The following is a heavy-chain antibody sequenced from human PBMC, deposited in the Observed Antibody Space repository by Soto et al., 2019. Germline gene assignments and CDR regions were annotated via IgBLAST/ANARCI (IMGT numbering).Heavy chain of an antibody. CDR3: ARVYSGYDYSYYYYGMDV. V-gene: IGHV3-13*01. CDR2: IGTAGDT. CDR1: GFTFSSYD. J-gene: IGHJ6*02. D-gene: IGHD5-12*01. Sequence: GGSLRLSCASSGFTFSSYDMHWVRQAPGKGLEWVSAIGTAGDTYYPGSVKGRFTISRENAKNSLYLQMNSLRAEDTAVYYCARVYSGYDYSYYYYGMDVWGQGTTVTVSS.